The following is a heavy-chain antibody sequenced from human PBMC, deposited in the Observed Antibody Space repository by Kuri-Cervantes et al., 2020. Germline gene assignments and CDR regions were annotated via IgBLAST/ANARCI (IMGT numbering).Heavy chain of an antibody. CDR3: ARDVGGEDYFDY. J-gene: IGHJ4*02. D-gene: IGHD3-16*01. V-gene: IGHV4-30-4*01. CDR1: GGSISSGDYY. Sequence: SETLSLTCTVSGGSISSGDYYWSWIRQPPGKGLEWIGYIYYSGSTYYNPSLKSRVTISVDTPKNQFSLKLSSVTAADTAVYYCARDVGGEDYFDYWGQGTLVTVSS. CDR2: IYYSGST.